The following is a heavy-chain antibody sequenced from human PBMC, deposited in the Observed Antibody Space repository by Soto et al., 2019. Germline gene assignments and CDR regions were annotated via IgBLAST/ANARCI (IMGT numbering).Heavy chain of an antibody. CDR1: GYTFTGYY. V-gene: IGHV1-2*02. Sequence: GASVKVSCKASGYTFTGYYMHWVRQAPGQGLEWMGWINPNSGGTNYAQKFQGRVTMTRDASISTAYMELSRLRSDDTAVYYCARDIYDIHAFDIWGQGTMVTVSS. CDR3: ARDIYDIHAFDI. D-gene: IGHD3-9*01. CDR2: INPNSGGT. J-gene: IGHJ3*02.